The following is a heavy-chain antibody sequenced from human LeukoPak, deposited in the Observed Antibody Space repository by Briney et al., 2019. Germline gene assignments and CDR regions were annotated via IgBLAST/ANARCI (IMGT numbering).Heavy chain of an antibody. CDR2: INSDGSST. J-gene: IGHJ6*03. CDR1: GFTFSNYW. D-gene: IGHD1-26*01. CDR3: ARVSSGSYFGYYYYYMDV. V-gene: IGHV3-74*01. Sequence: PGGSLRLSCAASGFTFSNYWMHWVRHAPGKGLVWVSRINSDGSSTSYADSVKGRFTISRDNAKNTLYLQMNSLRAEDMAVYYCARVSSGSYFGYYYYYMDVWGKGTTVTVSS.